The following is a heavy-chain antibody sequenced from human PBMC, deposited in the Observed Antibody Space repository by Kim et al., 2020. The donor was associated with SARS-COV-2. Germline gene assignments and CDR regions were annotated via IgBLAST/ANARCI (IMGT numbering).Heavy chain of an antibody. V-gene: IGHV3-33*01. CDR2: IWYDGSNK. J-gene: IGHJ5*02. Sequence: GGSLRLSCAASGFTFSSYGMHWVRQAPGKGLEWVAVIWYDGSNKYYADSVKGRFTISRDNSKNTLYLQMNSLRAEDTAVYYCARASRSQWLVPGGYNWFDPWGQGTLVTVSS. CDR3: ARASRSQWLVPGGYNWFDP. CDR1: GFTFSSYG. D-gene: IGHD6-19*01.